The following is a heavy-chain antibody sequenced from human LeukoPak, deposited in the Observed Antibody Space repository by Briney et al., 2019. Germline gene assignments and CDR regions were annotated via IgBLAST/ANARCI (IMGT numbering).Heavy chain of an antibody. CDR3: AKDVVPDSGWDLDY. D-gene: IGHD6-19*01. J-gene: IGHJ4*02. V-gene: IGHV3-23*01. Sequence: QAGGSLRLSCAASGFTFSTYSMTWVHQGPGKGLEWVSSIYPSGDSTFYADSVKGRFTISRDNSKNTLYLQMSSLRTEDTAIYSCAKDVVPDSGWDLDYWGQGTLVTVSS. CDR1: GFTFSTYS. CDR2: IYPSGDST.